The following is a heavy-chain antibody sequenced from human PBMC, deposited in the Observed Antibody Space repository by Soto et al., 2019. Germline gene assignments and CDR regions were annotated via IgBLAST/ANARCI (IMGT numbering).Heavy chain of an antibody. CDR2: INSDGSST. V-gene: IGHV3-74*01. D-gene: IGHD5-18*01. J-gene: IGHJ4*02. CDR1: GFTFSNNW. Sequence: PGGSLGLSCAASGFTFSNNWMHWVRQAPGKGPVWVSRINSDGSSTYYADSVKGRFTISRDNAKNSLYLQMNSLRAEDTAVYYCARDQPGYSYGYGLGYWGQGTLVTVSS. CDR3: ARDQPGYSYGYGLGY.